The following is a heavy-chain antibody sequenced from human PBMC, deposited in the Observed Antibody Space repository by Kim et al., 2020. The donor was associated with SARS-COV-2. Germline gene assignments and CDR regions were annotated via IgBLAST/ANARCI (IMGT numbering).Heavy chain of an antibody. CDR3: AKEVNPYYHNSGASAFDY. CDR1: GYTFSSYG. CDR2: ISGYNGNT. Sequence: ASVKVSCKASGYTFSSYGISWVRQAPGQGLEWMGWISGYNGNTNYAQILQGRVTMTTDTSTSTAYMELRSLRSDDTAVYYCAKEVNPYYHNSGASAFDYWGQGTLITVSS. J-gene: IGHJ4*02. D-gene: IGHD3-10*01. V-gene: IGHV1-18*01.